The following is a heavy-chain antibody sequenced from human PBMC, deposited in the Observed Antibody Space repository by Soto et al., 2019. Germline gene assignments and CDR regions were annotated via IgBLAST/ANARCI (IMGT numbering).Heavy chain of an antibody. Sequence: GVSLRLAYAASGLPFSSYVMGWVRQAPGKGLEWVSAISGSGGSTYYADSVKGRFTISRDNSKNTLYLQMNSLRAEDTAVYYCANRLEWLSLDYWGQGTLVTVSS. J-gene: IGHJ4*02. D-gene: IGHD3-3*01. V-gene: IGHV3-23*01. CDR1: GLPFSSYV. CDR3: ANRLEWLSLDY. CDR2: ISGSGGST.